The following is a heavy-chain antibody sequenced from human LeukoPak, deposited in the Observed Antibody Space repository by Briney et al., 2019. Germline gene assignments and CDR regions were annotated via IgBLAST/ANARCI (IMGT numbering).Heavy chain of an antibody. Sequence: PSETLSLTCAVYGGSFSGYYWSWIRQSPGNGLEWIGEINHSGSTNHNLSLKSRVTISVDMSKNEFSLKLSSVTAADTAVYYCARARVYGGVPSSPFQYWGQGTLVAVSS. J-gene: IGHJ1*01. D-gene: IGHD4-23*01. V-gene: IGHV4-34*01. CDR2: INHSGST. CDR3: ARARVYGGVPSSPFQY. CDR1: GGSFSGYY.